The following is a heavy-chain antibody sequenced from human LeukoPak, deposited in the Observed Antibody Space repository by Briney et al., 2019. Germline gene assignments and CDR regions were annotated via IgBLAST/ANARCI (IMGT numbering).Heavy chain of an antibody. CDR1: GFTFSSYW. V-gene: IGHV3-7*03. CDR3: TRERSGSYGYN. CDR2: MKKDGSEN. Sequence: GGSLRLSCAASGFTFSSYWMSWVRQAPGKGLEWVANMKKDGSENYYVDSVKGRFTISRDDSKSIAYLQMNSLKTEDTAVYYCTRERSGSYGYNWGQGTLVTVSS. D-gene: IGHD1-26*01. J-gene: IGHJ4*02.